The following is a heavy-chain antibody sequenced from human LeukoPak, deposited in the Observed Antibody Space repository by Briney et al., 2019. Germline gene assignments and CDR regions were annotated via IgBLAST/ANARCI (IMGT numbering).Heavy chain of an antibody. D-gene: IGHD2-15*01. CDR1: GGSFSGYY. J-gene: IGHJ4*02. CDR3: ASRRAIVVVVAATAFDY. V-gene: IGHV4-34*01. CDR2: INHSGST. Sequence: PSETLSLTCAVYGGSFSGYYWSWIRQPPGKGLEWIGEINHSGSTNYNPSLKSRVTISVGTSKNQFSLKLSSVTAADTAVYYCASRRAIVVVVAATAFDYWGQGTLVTVSS.